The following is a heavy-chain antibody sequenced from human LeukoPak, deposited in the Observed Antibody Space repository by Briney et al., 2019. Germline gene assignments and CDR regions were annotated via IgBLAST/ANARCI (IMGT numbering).Heavy chain of an antibody. D-gene: IGHD6-19*01. CDR3: ARGGIAVASNYYYYGMDV. Sequence: GASLQISCKGSGYGFTSYWIGWVRRMPGKGGGWMGIIYPGDSDTRYSPSFQGQVTISADKSISTAYLQWSSLKASDTAMYYCARGGIAVASNYYYYGMDVWGQGTTVTVSS. V-gene: IGHV5-51*01. CDR2: IYPGDSDT. J-gene: IGHJ6*02. CDR1: GYGFTSYW.